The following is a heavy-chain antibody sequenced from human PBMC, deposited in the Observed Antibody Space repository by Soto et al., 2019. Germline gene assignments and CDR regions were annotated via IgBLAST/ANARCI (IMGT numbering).Heavy chain of an antibody. CDR3: ARRLEGPYYYTMDV. CDR1: GASISNSNW. CDR2: ISHSGST. D-gene: IGHD6-19*01. J-gene: IGHJ6*02. V-gene: IGHV4-4*02. Sequence: QVQLQESGPGLVKSSGTLSLTCAVSGASISNSNWWTCVRQPPGKGLEWVGEISHSGSTHYNPSLKSRVTISVEKSRDHITMKLSTVTATATAVYYCARRLEGPYYYTMDVWGQGTTVTVSS.